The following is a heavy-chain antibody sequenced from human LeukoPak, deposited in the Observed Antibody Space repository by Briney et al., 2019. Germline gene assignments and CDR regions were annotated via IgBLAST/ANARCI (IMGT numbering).Heavy chain of an antibody. J-gene: IGHJ4*02. CDR1: GFTFSSSW. Sequence: TGGSLRLSCVASGFTFSSSWMSWVRQAPGKGLGWVANIKQDGSEKSYVESVRRRFTISRDNAKNSLYLQLNSLRAEDTALYYCARDNPPDYWGQGTLVTVSS. CDR2: IKQDGSEK. CDR3: ARDNPPDY. V-gene: IGHV3-7*03.